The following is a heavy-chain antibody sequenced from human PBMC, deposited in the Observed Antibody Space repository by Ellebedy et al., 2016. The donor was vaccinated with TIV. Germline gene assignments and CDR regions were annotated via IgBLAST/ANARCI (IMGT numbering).Heavy chain of an antibody. CDR2: INDGGTA. D-gene: IGHD4-23*01. Sequence: GESLKISCAVSGFNVRTSYVTWVRQAPGKRLEWVSMINDGGTAYYADSVWDRFTISSDRSRKTVILQMNNVGVEDTALYYCATGACDYGNCYHVAHWGQGTLVAVSS. J-gene: IGHJ4*02. CDR3: ATGACDYGNCYHVAH. CDR1: GFNVRTSY. V-gene: IGHV3-66*01.